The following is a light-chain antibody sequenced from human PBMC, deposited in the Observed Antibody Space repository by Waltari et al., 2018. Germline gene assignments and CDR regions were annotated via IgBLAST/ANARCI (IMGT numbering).Light chain of an antibody. CDR3: QQANSFPYT. CDR2: AAS. V-gene: IGKV1-12*01. Sequence: QMTQSPSSLSASVGDRVTITWRASQGISRWLAWYQQKPGKAPNLLMYAASSLQSGVPSRSSGSGSGTDFTLTISSLQPEDSAIYCCQQANSFPYTFGQGTKVEIK. CDR1: QGISRW. J-gene: IGKJ2*01.